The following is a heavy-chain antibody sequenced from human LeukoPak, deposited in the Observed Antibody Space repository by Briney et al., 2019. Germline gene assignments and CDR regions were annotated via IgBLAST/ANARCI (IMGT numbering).Heavy chain of an antibody. V-gene: IGHV1-69*05. J-gene: IGHJ5*02. CDR2: IIPIFGTA. D-gene: IGHD3-3*01. Sequence: SVKVSCKASGGTFSSYAISWVRQAPGQGLEWMGGIIPIFGTANYAQKFQGRVTITTDESTSTAYMELSSLRSEDTAVYYCAGGFLEWLLYNNWFDPWGQGTLVTVSS. CDR1: GGTFSSYA. CDR3: AGGFLEWLLYNNWFDP.